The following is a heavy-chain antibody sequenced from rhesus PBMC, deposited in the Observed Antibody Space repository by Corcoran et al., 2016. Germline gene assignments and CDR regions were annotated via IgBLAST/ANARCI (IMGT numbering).Heavy chain of an antibody. CDR2: VSGNSHSP. V-gene: IGHV4-147*01. J-gene: IGHJ5-2*02. Sequence: QVQLQESGPGLVKPSETLAPTCAVSGVSLYGNYWTWIRQSPGKGLEWIGYVSGNSHSPSYNPSLRGRITISQAPSQNQFSLMLTSVTAADTAIYYCARDAISLDVWGRGVLVTVSS. CDR1: GVSLYGNY. CDR3: ARDAISLDV.